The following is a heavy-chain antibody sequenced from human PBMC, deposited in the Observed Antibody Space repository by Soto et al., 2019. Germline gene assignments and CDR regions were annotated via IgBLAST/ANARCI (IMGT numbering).Heavy chain of an antibody. V-gene: IGHV3-30*19. D-gene: IGHD4-17*01. CDR1: GFTFRSFV. CDR3: ARWGTTGGLDV. J-gene: IGHJ4*02. Sequence: QVQLVESGGGVVQPGTSLRLACVGSGFTFRSFVIHWVSQAPGKGLEWVALTSYDGSNTDYDESVKGRFTISRDNSRNTVDLQTDSLRLVYTALYYCARWGTTGGLDVWGQGTLVSVSS. CDR2: TSYDGSNT.